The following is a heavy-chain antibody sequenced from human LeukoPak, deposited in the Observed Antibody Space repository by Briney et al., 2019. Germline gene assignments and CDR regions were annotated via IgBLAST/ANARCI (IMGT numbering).Heavy chain of an antibody. Sequence: GGSLRLSCAASGFTFPTYWITWVRQSPGKGLEWVASLTQNGMGKYYGDSVTGRVTISRDNAKNLVYMQMNSLRTEDTAVYYCARDRGWNVYDYWGQGILVTVSS. CDR1: GFTFPTYW. D-gene: IGHD5/OR15-5a*01. V-gene: IGHV3-7*01. CDR2: LTQNGMGK. J-gene: IGHJ4*02. CDR3: ARDRGWNVYDY.